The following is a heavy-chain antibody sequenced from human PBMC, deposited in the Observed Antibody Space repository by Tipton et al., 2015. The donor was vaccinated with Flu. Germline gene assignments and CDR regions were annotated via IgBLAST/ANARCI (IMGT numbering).Heavy chain of an antibody. Sequence: TLSLTCTVSGGSISSYTYYWSWIRQHPGRGLEWIGYIYNSGITYYKPSLSSRVVISLDTSKNQFYLRLSSVTAADTAVYYCARGATRRPFSGYDYTGYWGQGTLVTVSS. CDR1: GGSISSYTYY. D-gene: IGHD5-12*01. CDR2: IYNSGIT. CDR3: ARGATRRPFSGYDYTGY. J-gene: IGHJ4*02. V-gene: IGHV4-31*03.